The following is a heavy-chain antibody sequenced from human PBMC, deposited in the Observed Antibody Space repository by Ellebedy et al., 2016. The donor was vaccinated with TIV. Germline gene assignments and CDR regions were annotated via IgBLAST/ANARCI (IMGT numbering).Heavy chain of an antibody. J-gene: IGHJ4*02. V-gene: IGHV3-72*01. D-gene: IGHD2-15*01. CDR2: SKYKAANYNT. Sequence: PGGSLRLSCAASGFTFSNHYMDWVRQAPGKGLEWVSRSKYKAANYNTEYAASVKGRSIISRDDSTNSLNLQMNSLKIEDTACYYCVCLLVGRIYWGQGTLVTVSS. CDR1: GFTFSNHY. CDR3: VCLLVGRIY.